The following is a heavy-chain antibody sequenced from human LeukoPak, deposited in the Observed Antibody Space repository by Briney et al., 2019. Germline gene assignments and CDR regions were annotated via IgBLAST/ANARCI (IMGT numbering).Heavy chain of an antibody. CDR1: GFTFSSYA. Sequence: GGSLRLSCAASGFTFSSYAMSCVRLAPGKGLESVSAISGSGGSTYYADSVKGRFTISRDNSKNTLYLQMNSLRAEDTAVYYCAKEESGYDYVDFAVDYWGQGTLVTVSS. V-gene: IGHV3-23*01. CDR2: ISGSGGST. CDR3: AKEESGYDYVDFAVDY. D-gene: IGHD5-12*01. J-gene: IGHJ4*02.